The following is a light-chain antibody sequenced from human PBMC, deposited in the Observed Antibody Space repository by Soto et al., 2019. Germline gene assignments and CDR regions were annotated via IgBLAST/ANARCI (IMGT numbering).Light chain of an antibody. CDR2: GAS. CDR1: HDITNY. Sequence: DIQMTQSPSSLSASVGDRVTITCQASHDITNYLNWYQHKPGKAPKLLIYGASNLETGVPSRFSRSGSGTDFTFTISSLQPEDIATYYCQYCDYLPLFGPGTTVAFK. V-gene: IGKV1-33*01. J-gene: IGKJ3*01. CDR3: QYCDYLPL.